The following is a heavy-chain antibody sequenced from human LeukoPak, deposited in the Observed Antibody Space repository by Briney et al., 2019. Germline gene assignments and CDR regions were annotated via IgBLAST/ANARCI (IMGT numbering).Heavy chain of an antibody. D-gene: IGHD6-13*01. J-gene: IGHJ3*02. V-gene: IGHV3-21*01. Sequence: GGSLRLSCAASGFTFSSYSMNWVRQAPGKGLEWVSSISSSSSYIYYADSVKGRFTISRDNAKNSLYLQMNSLRAEDTAVYYCARSPGIAAAGTPDAFDIWGQGTMVTVSS. CDR3: ARSPGIAAAGTPDAFDI. CDR1: GFTFSSYS. CDR2: ISSSSSYI.